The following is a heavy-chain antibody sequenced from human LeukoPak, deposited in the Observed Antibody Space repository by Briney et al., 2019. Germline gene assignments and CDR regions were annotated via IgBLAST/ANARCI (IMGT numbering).Heavy chain of an antibody. Sequence: VASVNVSCKASGGTFSSYAISWVRQAPGQGLEWMGWIIPIFGTANYAQKFQGRVTITADESTSTAYMELSSLRSEDTAVYYCARDTGDIVVVPAAYWGQGTLVTVSS. CDR1: GGTFSSYA. D-gene: IGHD2-2*01. J-gene: IGHJ4*02. V-gene: IGHV1-69*13. CDR3: ARDTGDIVVVPAAY. CDR2: IIPIFGTA.